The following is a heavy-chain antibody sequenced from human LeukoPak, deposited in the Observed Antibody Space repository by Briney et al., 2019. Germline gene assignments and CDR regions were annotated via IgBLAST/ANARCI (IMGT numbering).Heavy chain of an antibody. Sequence: PSETLSLTCAVYGGSFSGYYWSRIRQPPGKGLEWIGEINHSGSTNYNPSLKSRVTISVDTSKNQFSLKLSSVTAADTAVYYCARGGGSSSWYRGVPFDYWGREPWSPSPQ. CDR1: GGSFSGYY. CDR3: ARGGGSSSWYRGVPFDY. J-gene: IGHJ4*02. D-gene: IGHD6-13*01. V-gene: IGHV4-34*01. CDR2: INHSGST.